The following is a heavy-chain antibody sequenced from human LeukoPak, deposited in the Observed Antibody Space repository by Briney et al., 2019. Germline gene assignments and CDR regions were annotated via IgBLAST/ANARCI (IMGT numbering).Heavy chain of an antibody. CDR1: GASISSTNW. J-gene: IGHJ5*02. CDR3: ARAQEGCSRASCYLEP. D-gene: IGHD2-2*01. CDR2: MHHSGRT. Sequence: SGTLSLTCAISGASISSTNWWIWVRQPPGKGLEWIGEMHHSGRTNYNPSLKSRITISVDKSKNQVFLRLNSVAAADTALYYCARAQEGCSRASCYLEPWGQGTLVTVSS. V-gene: IGHV4-4*02.